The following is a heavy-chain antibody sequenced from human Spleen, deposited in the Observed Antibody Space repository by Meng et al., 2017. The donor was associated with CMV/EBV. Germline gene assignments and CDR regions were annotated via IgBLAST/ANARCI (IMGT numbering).Heavy chain of an antibody. D-gene: IGHD3-10*01. CDR1: GFTFSSYA. V-gene: IGHV3-23*01. J-gene: IGHJ4*02. Sequence: GGSLRLSCAASGFTFSSYAMSWVRQAPGKGLEWVSAISGSGGSTYYADSVKGRFTISRDNSKNTLYLQMNSLRPEDTAVYYCARDYGYFGSGNYSPADYWGQGALVTVSS. CDR2: ISGSGGST. CDR3: ARDYGYFGSGNYSPADY.